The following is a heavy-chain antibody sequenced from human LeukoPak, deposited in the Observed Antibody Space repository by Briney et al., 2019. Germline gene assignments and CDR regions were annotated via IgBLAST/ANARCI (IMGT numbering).Heavy chain of an antibody. Sequence: GGSLRLSCAASGITFRSYWMHWVRQAPGKGLVWVSRINSDGRSASYADSVKGRFTISRDNAKNTLYLQMNSLRAEDTAVYYCVRDVWGDRDSYFDYWGQGTLVTVSS. V-gene: IGHV3-74*01. CDR2: INSDGRSA. D-gene: IGHD2-21*01. CDR1: GITFRSYW. CDR3: VRDVWGDRDSYFDY. J-gene: IGHJ4*02.